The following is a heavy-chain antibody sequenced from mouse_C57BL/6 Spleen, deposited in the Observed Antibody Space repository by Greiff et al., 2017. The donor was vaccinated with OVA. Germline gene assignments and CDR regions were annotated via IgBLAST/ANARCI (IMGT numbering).Heavy chain of an antibody. V-gene: IGHV1-52*01. J-gene: IGHJ1*03. D-gene: IGHD1-1*01. CDR2: IDPSDSET. Sequence: VQLQQPGAELVRPGSSVKLSCKASGYTFTSHWMHWVKQRPIQGLEWIGNIDPSDSETHYNQKFKDKATLTVDKSSSTAYMQLSSLTSEDSAVYYCARVYYYYGSSRGWYVDVWGKGTTVTVSS. CDR1: GYTFTSHW. CDR3: ARVYYYYGSSRGWYVDV.